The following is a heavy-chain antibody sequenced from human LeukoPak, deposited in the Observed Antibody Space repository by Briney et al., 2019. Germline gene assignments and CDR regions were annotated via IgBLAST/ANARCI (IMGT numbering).Heavy chain of an antibody. CDR2: IHYSGTT. CDR1: GGSISSCDYL. J-gene: IGHJ4*02. CDR3: ARQGASGGNFDS. V-gene: IGHV4-39*01. D-gene: IGHD1-26*01. Sequence: SETLSLTCTVSGGSISSCDYLWGWIRQPPGKGLEWIGSIHYSGTTYYDPSLKSRVTISVATSKSHFSLKLSSVTAADTAVYYFARQGASGGNFDSWGQGTLVTVSS.